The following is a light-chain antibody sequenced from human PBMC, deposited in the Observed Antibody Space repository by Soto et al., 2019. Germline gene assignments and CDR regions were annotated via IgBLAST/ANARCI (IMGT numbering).Light chain of an antibody. CDR3: QQTYSTPRT. J-gene: IGKJ1*01. Sequence: DIQMTQSPSSLSASVGDRVTITCRASQTISSYLNWYQQKPGKAPDLLIYAASSLQSGVPSRFSGSGCGTDSTLTISSLQPEDLAIYYCQQTYSTPRTFGQGTKVEIK. V-gene: IGKV1-39*01. CDR2: AAS. CDR1: QTISSY.